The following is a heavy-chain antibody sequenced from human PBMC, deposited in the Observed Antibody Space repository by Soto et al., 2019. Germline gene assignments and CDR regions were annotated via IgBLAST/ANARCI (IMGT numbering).Heavy chain of an antibody. CDR1: GFSFRDYD. V-gene: IGHV3-13*05. CDR3: ARAYLGRLPRRADYYYAMDV. CDR2: LGAADDP. Sequence: EVQLVESGGGSVQPGESLRLSCAASGFSFRDYDMHWVRQPTGKAPEWVSGLGAADDPYYVASVKGRFSVSRDNAQSSLYLQMNNLRADDTAVYFCARAYLGRLPRRADYYYAMDVWGRGTTVTVAS. D-gene: IGHD1-26*01. J-gene: IGHJ6*02.